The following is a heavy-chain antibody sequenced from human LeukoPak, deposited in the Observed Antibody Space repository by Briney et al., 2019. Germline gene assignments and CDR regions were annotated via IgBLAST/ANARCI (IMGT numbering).Heavy chain of an antibody. V-gene: IGHV4-61*05. CDR1: GGSISSSSYY. CDR2: IYYSGST. Sequence: SETLSLTCTVSGGSISSSSYYWGWIRQPPGKGLEWIGYIYYSGSTNYNPSLKSRVTISVDTSKNQFSLKLSSVTAADTAVYYCARGNIMRDYYYYGMDVWGQGTTVTVSS. CDR3: ARGNIMRDYYYYGMDV. J-gene: IGHJ6*02.